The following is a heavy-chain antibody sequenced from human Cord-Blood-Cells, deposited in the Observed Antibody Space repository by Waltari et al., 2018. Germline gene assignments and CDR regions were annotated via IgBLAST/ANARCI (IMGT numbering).Heavy chain of an antibody. J-gene: IGHJ4*02. CDR3: ARVSCGSSTSCYLHLFDY. CDR1: GYTFTSYD. D-gene: IGHD2-2*01. V-gene: IGHV1-8*03. Sequence: QVQLVQSGAEVKKPGASVKVSCKASGYTFTSYDINWVRQATGQGLEWMGWMNPNSGNTGYAQKFQGRVTITRNTSISTAYMELSSLRSEDTAVYYCARVSCGSSTSCYLHLFDYWGQGTLVTVSS. CDR2: MNPNSGNT.